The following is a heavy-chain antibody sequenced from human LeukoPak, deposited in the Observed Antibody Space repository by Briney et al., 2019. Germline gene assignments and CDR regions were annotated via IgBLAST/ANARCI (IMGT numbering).Heavy chain of an antibody. CDR1: AFSVCCYY. D-gene: IGHD3-3*01. Sequence: SETLSPNGTGYAFSVCCYYWLWLRHPPGQGREGIGYIYYSESTKYNPTLKSRVTISVATSKNQFSLKLSSVTAADTAVYYCARTQNTIFGVVIPNYGMDVWGQGTTVTVSS. CDR2: IYYSEST. V-gene: IGHV4-59*08. J-gene: IGHJ6*02. CDR3: ARTQNTIFGVVIPNYGMDV.